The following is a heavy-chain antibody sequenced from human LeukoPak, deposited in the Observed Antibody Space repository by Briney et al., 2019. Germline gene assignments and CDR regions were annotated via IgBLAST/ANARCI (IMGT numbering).Heavy chain of an antibody. Sequence: PGGSLRLSCAASGFTFSSYATHWVRQAPGKGLEWVAVISYGGSNKFYADSVKGRFTISRDDSKNTVYLQMNSLRPEDTAAYYCARDRSFLGVTIEYFDYWGQGTLVTVSS. V-gene: IGHV3-30*04. J-gene: IGHJ4*02. CDR2: ISYGGSNK. CDR1: GFTFSSYA. CDR3: ARDRSFLGVTIEYFDY. D-gene: IGHD2-21*02.